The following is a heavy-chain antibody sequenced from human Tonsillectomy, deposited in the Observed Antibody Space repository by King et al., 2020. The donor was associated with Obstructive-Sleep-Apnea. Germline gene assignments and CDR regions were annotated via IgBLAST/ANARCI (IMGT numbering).Heavy chain of an antibody. CDR1: GFSLSTSGEG. J-gene: IGHJ4*02. CDR2: IYWDDEK. CDR3: DHSRGGTYYFDF. Sequence: TLKESGPTLVKPTQTLTLTCTFSGFSLSTSGEGVAWIRQPPGKALEWLALIYWDDEKRYSPSLKSRLTITKDTSKNQVVLTMTNMDPVDTATYYCDHSRGGTYYFDFWGQGTLVTVSS. V-gene: IGHV2-5*02. D-gene: IGHD4-23*01.